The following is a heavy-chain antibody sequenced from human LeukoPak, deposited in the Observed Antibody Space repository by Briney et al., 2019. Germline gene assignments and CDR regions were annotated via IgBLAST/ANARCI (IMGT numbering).Heavy chain of an antibody. CDR3: ARERSHCSSTSCYGVAPYYYTDV. CDR2: INHSGST. D-gene: IGHD2-2*01. CDR1: GGSFSGYY. Sequence: SETLSLTCAVYGGSFSGYYWSWIRQPPGKGLEWIGEINHSGSTNYNPSLKSRVTISVDTSKNQFSLKLSSVTAADTAVYYCARERSHCSSTSCYGVAPYYYTDVWGKGTTVTVSS. J-gene: IGHJ6*03. V-gene: IGHV4-34*01.